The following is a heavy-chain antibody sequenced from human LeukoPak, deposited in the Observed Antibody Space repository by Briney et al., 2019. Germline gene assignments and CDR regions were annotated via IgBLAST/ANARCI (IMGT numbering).Heavy chain of an antibody. CDR2: IKQDGSER. CDR3: ARAGSHWHYVY. J-gene: IGHJ4*02. D-gene: IGHD3-10*01. V-gene: IGHV3-7*01. Sequence: GSLRLSCAASGFTFSCFSMSWVRQSPTKGLEWVANIKQDGSERYYVDSVKGRFTISRDNAKNSLSLQMNNLRVEDTAVYYCARAGSHWHYVYWGQGTVVTVSS. CDR1: GFTFSCFS.